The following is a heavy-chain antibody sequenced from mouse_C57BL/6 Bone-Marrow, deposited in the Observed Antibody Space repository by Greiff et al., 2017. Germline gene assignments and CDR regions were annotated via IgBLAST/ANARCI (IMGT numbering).Heavy chain of an antibody. CDR3: TSIYYDYDDAVDY. CDR2: IDPENGDT. D-gene: IGHD2-4*01. CDR1: GFTFKGDY. Sequence: EVQLQQSGAELVRPGASVKLSCTASGFTFKGDYMHWVKQRPEQGLEWIGWIDPENGDTEYASKFKGKATLTADTTSNTAYLQLSSLTSEDTAVYYCTSIYYDYDDAVDYWGQGTSVTVSS. J-gene: IGHJ4*01. V-gene: IGHV14-4*01.